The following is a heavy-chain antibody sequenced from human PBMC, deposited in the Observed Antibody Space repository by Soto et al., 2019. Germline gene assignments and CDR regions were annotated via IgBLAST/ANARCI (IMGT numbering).Heavy chain of an antibody. D-gene: IGHD2-2*01. V-gene: IGHV4-59*11. CDR2: ISYSGST. J-gene: IGHJ4*02. Sequence: LTCTVSGGSMSSHYWTWLRQSPGKGLEWIGYISYSGSTYYNPSLKSRVSISADTSKNQFSLRMNSMIAADTAVYYCARADPAASVGYWGQGTLVTVSS. CDR1: GGSMSSHY. CDR3: ARADPAASVGY.